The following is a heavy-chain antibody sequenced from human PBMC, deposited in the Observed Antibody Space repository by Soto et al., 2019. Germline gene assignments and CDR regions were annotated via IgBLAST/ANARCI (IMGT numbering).Heavy chain of an antibody. CDR1: GGSISSGGYS. V-gene: IGHV4-30-2*01. D-gene: IGHD1-26*01. Sequence: SETLSLTCAVSGGSISSGGYSWSWIRQPPGKGLEWIGYIYHRGSTYYNPSLKSRVTISVDRSKNQFSLKLSSVTAADTAVYYCARAWSWNWFDPWGQGTLVTVSS. CDR3: ARAWSWNWFDP. J-gene: IGHJ5*02. CDR2: IYHRGST.